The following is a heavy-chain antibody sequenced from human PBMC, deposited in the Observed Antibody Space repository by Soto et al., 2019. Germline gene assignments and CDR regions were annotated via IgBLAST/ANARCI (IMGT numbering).Heavy chain of an antibody. D-gene: IGHD2-21*02. CDR3: AKDRDLIVVVTAPRFDP. J-gene: IGHJ5*02. CDR2: ISGSGGST. V-gene: IGHV3-23*01. Sequence: EVQLLESGGGLIQPGKSLRLSCAASGFTFSSYAMTWVRQAPGKGLEWVSAISGSGGSTYYADTVKGRFTISRDNSKNTLYLQMNSLRVEDTAVYYCAKDRDLIVVVTAPRFDPWGQGTVVTVSS. CDR1: GFTFSSYA.